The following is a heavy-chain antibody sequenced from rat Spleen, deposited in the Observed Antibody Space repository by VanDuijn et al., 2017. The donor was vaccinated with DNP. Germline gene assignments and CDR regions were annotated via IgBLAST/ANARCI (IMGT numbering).Heavy chain of an antibody. CDR1: GFSLTMYH. J-gene: IGHJ4*01. Sequence: QVQLKESGPGLVQPSQTLSLTCTVSGFSLTMYHVHWVRQPPGKGLEWMGIVWSNGDTSYNSVLKSRLSISRDTSTNQVFLELYSLQIDDTGTYYCARDGPTGAMIAWGQGISVTVSS. CDR3: ARDGPTGAMIA. V-gene: IGHV2-32*01. D-gene: IGHD1-12*01. CDR2: VWSNGDT.